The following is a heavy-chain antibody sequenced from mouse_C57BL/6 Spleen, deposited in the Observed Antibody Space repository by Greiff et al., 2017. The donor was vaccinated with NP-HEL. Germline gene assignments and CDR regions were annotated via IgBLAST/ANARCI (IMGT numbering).Heavy chain of an antibody. V-gene: IGHV1-15*01. CDR2: IDPETGGT. D-gene: IGHD2-5*01. CDR3: TIRRTYYSNLPFAY. CDR1: GYTFTDYE. J-gene: IGHJ3*01. Sequence: VQGVESGAELVRPGASVTLSCKASGYTFTDYEMHWVKQTPVHGLEWIGAIDPETGGTAYNQKFKGKAILTADKSSSTAYMELRSLTSEDSAVYYCTIRRTYYSNLPFAYWGQGTLVTVSA.